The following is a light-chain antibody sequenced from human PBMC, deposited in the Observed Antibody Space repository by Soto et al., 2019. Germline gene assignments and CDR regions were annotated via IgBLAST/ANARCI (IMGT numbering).Light chain of an antibody. V-gene: IGKV1-5*01. CDR2: DAS. Sequence: DIQMTQSPSTLSASVGDRVTITCRASQSISTWLAWYKQKPGKAPKVLIYDASSLESGVPSRFSGSGSGTEFTLTISSLQPDYYATYYCQQYNSYTTWTFGQGTKVDIK. CDR3: QQYNSYTTWT. CDR1: QSISTW. J-gene: IGKJ1*01.